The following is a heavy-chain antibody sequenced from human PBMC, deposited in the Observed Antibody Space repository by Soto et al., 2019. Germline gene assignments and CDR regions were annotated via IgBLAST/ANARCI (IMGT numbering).Heavy chain of an antibody. V-gene: IGHV2-70*01. Sequence: SGSTLVNPTHTLTLTCTFSGFSLSTSGMCVSWIRQPPGKALEWLALIDWDDDKYYSTSLKTRLTISKDTSKNQVVLTMTNMDPVDTATYYCARIKYSYGSFYGMDVWGQGTTVTVSS. CDR2: IDWDDDK. CDR1: GFSLSTSGMC. J-gene: IGHJ6*02. D-gene: IGHD5-18*01. CDR3: ARIKYSYGSFYGMDV.